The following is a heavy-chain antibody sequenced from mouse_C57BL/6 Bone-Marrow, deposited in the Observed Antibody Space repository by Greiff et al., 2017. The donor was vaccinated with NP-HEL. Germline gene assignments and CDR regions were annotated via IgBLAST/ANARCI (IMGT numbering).Heavy chain of an antibody. D-gene: IGHD6-1*01. CDR1: GYTFTAYE. Sequence: QVQLQQSGAELVRPGASVTLSCKASGYTFTAYEMNWVQQTPVHGLEWIGTIDPETGGTAYNQKFKGKAILTVDNSTSTAYMELRSLTSEDSAVSSCTISHSDALFAYRGHATLLTVS. J-gene: IGHJ3*01. CDR2: IDPETGGT. CDR3: TISHSDALFAY. V-gene: IGHV1-15*01.